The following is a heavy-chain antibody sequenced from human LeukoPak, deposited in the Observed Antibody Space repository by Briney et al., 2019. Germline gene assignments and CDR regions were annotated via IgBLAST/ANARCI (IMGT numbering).Heavy chain of an antibody. D-gene: IGHD4-17*01. J-gene: IGHJ6*02. CDR2: INPNSGGT. CDR1: GYTFTGYY. V-gene: IGHV1-2*02. Sequence: ASVKVSCKASGYTFTGYYMHWVRQAPGQGLEWMGWINPNSGGTNYAQKFQGRVTMTRDTSISTAYIELSRLRSDDTAVYYCATPPEDYGDYYYYGMDVWGQGTTVTVSS. CDR3: ATPPEDYGDYYYYGMDV.